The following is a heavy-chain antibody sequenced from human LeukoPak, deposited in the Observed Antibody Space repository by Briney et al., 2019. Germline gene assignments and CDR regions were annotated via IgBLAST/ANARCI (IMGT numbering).Heavy chain of an antibody. CDR1: GFTFSNYG. Sequence: GGSLRLSCAASGFTFSNYGIHWVRQAPGKGLEWVAFIRYDGSDKYYAEFVKGRFTISRDSSKNTVYLQMNSLRDEDTAVYYCARAGLYDNVWGSYRPNLPYYFDYWGQGTLVTVSS. D-gene: IGHD3-16*02. V-gene: IGHV3-30*02. CDR2: IRYDGSDK. CDR3: ARAGLYDNVWGSYRPNLPYYFDY. J-gene: IGHJ4*02.